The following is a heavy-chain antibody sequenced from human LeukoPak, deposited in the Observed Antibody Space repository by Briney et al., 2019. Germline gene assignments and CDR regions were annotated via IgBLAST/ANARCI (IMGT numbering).Heavy chain of an antibody. J-gene: IGHJ4*02. V-gene: IGHV5-51*01. CDR2: IYPGDSDT. D-gene: IGHD2-15*01. CDR1: GYSFTSYW. Sequence: KLGESLKISCKGSGYSFTSYWIGWVRQMPGKGLEWMGIIYPGDSDTRYSPSFQGQVTISADKSISTACLQWTSLKASDTAVYYCARLKDIVVVVAASPAVSFDYWGQGTLVTVSS. CDR3: ARLKDIVVVVAASPAVSFDY.